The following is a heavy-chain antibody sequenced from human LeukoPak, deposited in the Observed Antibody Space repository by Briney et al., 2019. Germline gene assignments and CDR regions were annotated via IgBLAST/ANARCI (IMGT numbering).Heavy chain of an antibody. CDR1: GFTFSSYG. J-gene: IGHJ4*02. D-gene: IGHD6-19*01. V-gene: IGHV3-30*18. Sequence: GGPLRLSCAASGFTFSSYGMHWVRQAPGKGLEWVAVISYDGSNKYYADSVKGRFTISRDNSKNTLYLQMNSLRAEDTAVYYCAKVSGSGWYGGYYFDYWGQGTLVTVSS. CDR2: ISYDGSNK. CDR3: AKVSGSGWYGGYYFDY.